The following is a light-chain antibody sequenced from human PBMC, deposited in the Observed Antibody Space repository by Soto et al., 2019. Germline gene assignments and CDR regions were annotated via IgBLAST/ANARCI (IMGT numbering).Light chain of an antibody. Sequence: EIVMTQSPATLSVSLGERATLSCRASQSVSSNLAWYQQKPGQAPRLLIYGASTRATGIPARFSGSGSGTEFTLTISSLQSEDSAVYYCQQYNNWPLYAFGQGTKLEIK. J-gene: IGKJ2*01. CDR1: QSVSSN. V-gene: IGKV3-15*01. CDR2: GAS. CDR3: QQYNNWPLYA.